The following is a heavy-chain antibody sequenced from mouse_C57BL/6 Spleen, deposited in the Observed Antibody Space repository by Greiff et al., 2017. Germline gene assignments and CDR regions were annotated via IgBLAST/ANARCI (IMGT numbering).Heavy chain of an antibody. CDR2: IHPNSGST. D-gene: IGHD2-1*01. Sequence: QVQLQQPGAELVKPGASVKLSCKASGYTFTSYWMHWVKQRPGQGLEWIGMIHPNSGSTNYNEKFKSKATLTVDKSSSTAYMQRSSLTSEDSAVYYCARIGNYLGYWGQGTTLTVSS. CDR3: ARIGNYLGY. CDR1: GYTFTSYW. V-gene: IGHV1-64*01. J-gene: IGHJ2*01.